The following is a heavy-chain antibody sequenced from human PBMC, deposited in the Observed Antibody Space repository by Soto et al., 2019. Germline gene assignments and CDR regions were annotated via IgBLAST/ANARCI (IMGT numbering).Heavy chain of an antibody. V-gene: IGHV3-30*18. CDR2: ISDDGSNK. J-gene: IGHJ6*02. D-gene: IGHD3-3*01. Sequence: GGSLRLSCVASGFTFSNYGMHWVRQAPGKGLEWVAFISDDGSNKYYADSMRGRFTMSRDNSKRTLYLQMSSLRVEDTAVYYCTKRRNVLRFLEWSSGMEVWGQGTTVTVSS. CDR3: TKRRNVLRFLEWSSGMEV. CDR1: GFTFSNYG.